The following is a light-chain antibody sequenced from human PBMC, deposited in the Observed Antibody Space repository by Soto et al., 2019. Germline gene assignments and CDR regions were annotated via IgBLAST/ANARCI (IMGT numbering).Light chain of an antibody. CDR2: GVS. J-gene: IGKJ1*01. CDR3: QQYNNWPWT. Sequence: EIVMTQSPATLSVSPGERGTLSCRASQSVSSNLAWYQQKPGQAPRILIYGVSTRATGIPARFSGSRSGTEFTLTISSLQSEDFAVYYCQQYNNWPWTFGQGTKVEIK. V-gene: IGKV3-15*01. CDR1: QSVSSN.